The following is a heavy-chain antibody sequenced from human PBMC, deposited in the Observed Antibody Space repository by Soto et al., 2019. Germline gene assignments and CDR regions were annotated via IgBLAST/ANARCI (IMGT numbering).Heavy chain of an antibody. Sequence: QITLKESGPALVKPTQTLTLTCTFSGFSLNTSSVGVGWIRQPPGKALEWLALIYWDGDKRYSPSLTSRLTVTKDTSKNQVVLTMTNMDPVDTATYFCAYMPNRLTVVVPDAQFDSWGQGTLVTVSS. CDR3: AYMPNRLTVVVPDAQFDS. J-gene: IGHJ4*02. D-gene: IGHD2-2*01. CDR2: IYWDGDK. CDR1: GFSLNTSSVG. V-gene: IGHV2-5*02.